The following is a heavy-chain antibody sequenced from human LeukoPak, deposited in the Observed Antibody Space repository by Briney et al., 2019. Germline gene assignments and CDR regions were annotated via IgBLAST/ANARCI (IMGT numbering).Heavy chain of an antibody. CDR3: AKDQPMVRGVTNWFDP. V-gene: IGHV3-23*01. D-gene: IGHD3-10*01. Sequence: PGGSLRLSCAASGFTFSSYAMSWVRQAPGKGLEWVSAISGSGGSTYYADFVKGRFTISRDNSKNTLYLQMNSLRAEDTAVYYCAKDQPMVRGVTNWFDPWGQGTLVTVSS. CDR2: ISGSGGST. J-gene: IGHJ5*02. CDR1: GFTFSSYA.